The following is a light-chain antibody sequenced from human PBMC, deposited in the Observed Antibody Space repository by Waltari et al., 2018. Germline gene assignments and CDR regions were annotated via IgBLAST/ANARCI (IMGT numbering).Light chain of an antibody. CDR1: RSDVGGYNY. Sequence: QSALTQPASVSGSPGQSIPISCTGPRSDVGGYNYVSWYQQHPGKAPKLMIYDVSKRPSGVSNRFSGSKSGNTASLTISGLQAEDEADYYCSSYTSSSTYVVFGGGTKLTVL. CDR2: DVS. CDR3: SSYTSSSTYVV. J-gene: IGLJ2*01. V-gene: IGLV2-14*01.